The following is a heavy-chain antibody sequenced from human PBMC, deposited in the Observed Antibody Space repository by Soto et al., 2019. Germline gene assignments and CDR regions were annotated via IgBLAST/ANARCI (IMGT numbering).Heavy chain of an antibody. CDR3: AKDGLAAASTATYFEY. D-gene: IGHD6-13*01. CDR1: GFIFGSYA. V-gene: IGHV3-23*01. Sequence: EVQLLESGGDLVQPGGSLRLSCAASGFIFGSYAMSWVRQAPGKGLEWVSAISGSGGGTNYADSVKGRFTISRDNSKNTLYLQMESLRAEDTAVYYCAKDGLAAASTATYFEYWGQGTLVTVSS. J-gene: IGHJ4*02. CDR2: ISGSGGGT.